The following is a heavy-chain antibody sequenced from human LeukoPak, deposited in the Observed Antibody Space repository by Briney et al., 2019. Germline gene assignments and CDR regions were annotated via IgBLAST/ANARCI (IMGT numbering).Heavy chain of an antibody. Sequence: PSETLSLTCTVSGGSISSYYWSWIQEPPGKGLEWIGYIYYSGSTNYNPSLKSRVTISVDTSENQFSLKLSSVTAADTAVYYCARGEIPAAQYYFDYWGQGTLVTVSS. CDR3: ARGEIPAAQYYFDY. CDR2: IYYSGST. V-gene: IGHV4-59*01. D-gene: IGHD2-2*01. J-gene: IGHJ4*02. CDR1: GGSISSYY.